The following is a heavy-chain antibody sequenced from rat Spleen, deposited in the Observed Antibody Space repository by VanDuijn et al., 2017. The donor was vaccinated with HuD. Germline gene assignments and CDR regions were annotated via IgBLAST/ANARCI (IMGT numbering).Heavy chain of an antibody. J-gene: IGHJ1*01. V-gene: IGHV2-15*01. Sequence: QVQLKESGPGLVQPSQTLSLTCTVSGFSLTSYNVHWVRQPPGKGLEWMGAIWSGGSTDYNSALKSRLSISRDTSKSQVFLKMDNLQTEDTAIYYCTRGIWYFDFWGPGTMVTVSS. CDR2: IWSGGST. CDR3: TRGIWYFDF. CDR1: GFSLTSYN.